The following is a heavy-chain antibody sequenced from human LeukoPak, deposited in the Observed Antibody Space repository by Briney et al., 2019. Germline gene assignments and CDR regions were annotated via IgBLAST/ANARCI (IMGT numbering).Heavy chain of an antibody. CDR1: GGSISSSSYY. CDR3: ARQTLYSGYDMYYYYYGMDV. CDR2: IYYSGST. D-gene: IGHD5-12*01. Sequence: SETLSLTRTVSGGSISSSSYYWGWIRQPPGKGLEWIGSIYYSGSTYYNPSLKSRVTISVDTSKNQFSLKLSSVTAADTAVYYCARQTLYSGYDMYYYYYGMDVWGQGTTVTVSS. V-gene: IGHV4-39*01. J-gene: IGHJ6*02.